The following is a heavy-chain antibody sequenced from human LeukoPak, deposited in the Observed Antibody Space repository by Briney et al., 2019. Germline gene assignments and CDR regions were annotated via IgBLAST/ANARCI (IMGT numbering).Heavy chain of an antibody. J-gene: IGHJ3*02. CDR2: ISSSSSYI. CDR1: GFTFSSYS. Sequence: GGSXRLSCAASGFTFSSYSMNWVRQAPGKXGEGVSSISSSSSYIYYADSVKGRFTISRDNAKNSLYLQMNSLRAEDTAVYYCASPGPPNGLAFDIWGQGTMVTVSS. CDR3: ASPGPPNGLAFDI. V-gene: IGHV3-21*01.